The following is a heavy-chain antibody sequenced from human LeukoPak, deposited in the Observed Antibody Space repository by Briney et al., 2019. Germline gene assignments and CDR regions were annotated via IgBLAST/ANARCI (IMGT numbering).Heavy chain of an antibody. Sequence: EASVKVSCKASGYTFTSYYMDWVRQAPGQGLEWMGMINPSAGSTTYAQKFQGRVTMTRDTSTSTVYMELSSLRSEHTAVYYCARESSGSYYHFDYWGQGTLVTVSS. D-gene: IGHD1-26*01. CDR3: ARESSGSYYHFDY. V-gene: IGHV1-46*03. CDR1: GYTFTSYY. CDR2: INPSAGST. J-gene: IGHJ4*02.